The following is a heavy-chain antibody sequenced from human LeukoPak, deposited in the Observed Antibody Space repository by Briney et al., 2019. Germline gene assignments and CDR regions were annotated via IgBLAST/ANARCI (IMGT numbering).Heavy chain of an antibody. V-gene: IGHV1-2*02. CDR1: GYTFTGYY. CDR2: MNPTSGDT. J-gene: IGHJ4*02. Sequence: ASVKVSCKASGYTFTGYYLHWVRQAPGQGLEWVGWMNPTSGDTNYAQKFQGRVTMTRDTSISTAYMELSRLRSDDTAVYYCARDCEHLASGWPGCFDYWGQGILVTVSS. CDR3: ARDCEHLASGWPGCFDY. D-gene: IGHD6-19*01.